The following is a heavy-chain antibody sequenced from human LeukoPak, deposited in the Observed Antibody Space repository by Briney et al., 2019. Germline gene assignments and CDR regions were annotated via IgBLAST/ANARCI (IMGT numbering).Heavy chain of an antibody. V-gene: IGHV4-30-4*02. D-gene: IGHD4-17*01. J-gene: IGHJ6*02. Sequence: SETLSLTCTVSGGSISSGDYYWSWIRQPPGKGLEWIGYIYYSGSTYYNPSLKSRVTISVDTSKNQFSLKLSSVTAADTAVYYCARDSNYGEAALYYYYGMDVWGQGTTVTVSS. CDR3: ARDSNYGEAALYYYYGMDV. CDR1: GGSISSGDYY. CDR2: IYYSGST.